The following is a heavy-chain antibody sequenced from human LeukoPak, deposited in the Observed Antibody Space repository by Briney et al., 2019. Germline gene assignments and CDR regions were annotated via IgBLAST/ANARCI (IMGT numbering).Heavy chain of an antibody. D-gene: IGHD7-27*01. Sequence: ASVKVSCKASGYTFPGYYLHWVRQAPGQGLEWMGWISPNSGDTNYAQNFQGRVTMTRDTSISTAYMELSRLRSDDTAVYFCAGDRGTGYEQYFDLWGRGTLVSVSS. CDR1: GYTFPGYY. J-gene: IGHJ2*01. V-gene: IGHV1-2*02. CDR3: AGDRGTGYEQYFDL. CDR2: ISPNSGDT.